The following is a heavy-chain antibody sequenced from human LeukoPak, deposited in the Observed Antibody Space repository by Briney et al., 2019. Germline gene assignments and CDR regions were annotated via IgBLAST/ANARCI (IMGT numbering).Heavy chain of an antibody. V-gene: IGHV3-23*01. CDR3: AKDGSGWGR. CDR2: NSGSGGST. J-gene: IGHJ4*02. Sequence: ESGGSLRLSCAASGFTFSSYAMSWVRQAPGKGLEWVSANSGSGGSTYYADSVKGRFTISRDNSKNTLYLQMNSLRAEDTAVYYCAKDGSGWGRWGQGTLVTVSS. CDR1: GFTFSSYA. D-gene: IGHD6-19*01.